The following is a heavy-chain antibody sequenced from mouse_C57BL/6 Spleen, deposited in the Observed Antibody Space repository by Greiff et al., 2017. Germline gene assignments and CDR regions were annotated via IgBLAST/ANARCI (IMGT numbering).Heavy chain of an antibody. CDR2: IHPNSGST. J-gene: IGHJ3*01. D-gene: IGHD4-1*01. CDR1: GYTFTSYW. CDR3: AKILGQAY. Sequence: VQLQQSGAELAKPGASVKLSCKASGYTFTSYWMHWVKQRPGQGLEWIGMIHPNSGSTNYNEKFKSKATLTVDKSSSTAYMQLSSLTSEDSAVYYCAKILGQAYWGQGTLVTVSA. V-gene: IGHV1-64*01.